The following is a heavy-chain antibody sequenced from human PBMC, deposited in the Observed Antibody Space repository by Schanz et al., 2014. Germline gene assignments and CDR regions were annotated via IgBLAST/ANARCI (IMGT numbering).Heavy chain of an antibody. CDR1: GYTFTGYY. V-gene: IGHV1-2*06. CDR2: VRPYSGDT. D-gene: IGHD6-19*01. CDR3: ARENTAVTGMPRVMDV. Sequence: QVQLVQSGAEVKKPGASVKVSCKASGYTFTGYYVHWVRQAPGQGLEWMGRVRPYSGDTNYAQMVQGGITMTTDTSISAAYMVLFRLTSDDTAVFFCARENTAVTGMPRVMDVWGQGTTVTVTS. J-gene: IGHJ6*02.